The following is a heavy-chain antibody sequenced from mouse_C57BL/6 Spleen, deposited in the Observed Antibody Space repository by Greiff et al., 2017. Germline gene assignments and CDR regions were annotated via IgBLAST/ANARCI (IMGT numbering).Heavy chain of an antibody. CDR2: INPYNGGT. D-gene: IGHD4-1*01. V-gene: IGHV1-19*01. J-gene: IGHJ4*01. Sequence: EVQLQQSGPVLVKPGASVKMSCKASGYTFTDYYMNWVKQSHGKSLEWIGVINPYNGGTSYNQKFKGKATLTVDKSSSTAYMELNSLTSEDSAVYYCARSSNWAEGYYYAMDYWGQGTSVTVSS. CDR1: GYTFTDYY. CDR3: ARSSNWAEGYYYAMDY.